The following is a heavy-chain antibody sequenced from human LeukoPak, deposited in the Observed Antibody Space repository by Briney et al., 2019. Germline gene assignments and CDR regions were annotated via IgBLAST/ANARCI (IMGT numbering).Heavy chain of an antibody. Sequence: SVKVSCKASGGTFSIYAISWVRQAPGQGLEWMGGIIPIFGTANYAQKFQGRVTITTDESTSTAYMELSSLRSEGTAVYYCARNSISSGWYGGDFDYWGQGTLVTVSS. CDR3: ARNSISSGWYGGDFDY. J-gene: IGHJ4*02. V-gene: IGHV1-69*05. CDR1: GGTFSIYA. CDR2: IIPIFGTA. D-gene: IGHD6-19*01.